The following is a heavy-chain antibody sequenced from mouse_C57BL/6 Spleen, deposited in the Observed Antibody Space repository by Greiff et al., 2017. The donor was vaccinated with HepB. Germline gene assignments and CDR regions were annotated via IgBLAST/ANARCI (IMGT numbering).Heavy chain of an antibody. CDR1: GYSITSGYY. D-gene: IGHD2-3*01. J-gene: IGHJ3*01. CDR2: ISYDGSN. CDR3: ARDHDGYSGFAY. Sequence: ESGPGLVKPSQSLSLTCSVTGYSITSGYYWNWIRQFPGNKLEWMGYISYDGSNNYNPSLKNRISITRDTSKNQFFLKLNSVTTEDTATYYCARDHDGYSGFAYWGQGTLVTVSA. V-gene: IGHV3-6*01.